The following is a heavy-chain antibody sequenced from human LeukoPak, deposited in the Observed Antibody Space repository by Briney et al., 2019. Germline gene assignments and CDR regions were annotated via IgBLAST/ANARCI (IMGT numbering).Heavy chain of an antibody. D-gene: IGHD5-12*01. CDR1: GFSVSSTH. CDR3: TRDRGGNSGYDPYDAFDM. Sequence: PGGSLRLSCAASGFSVSSTHMRWVRQAPWKGLEGGSLLYRGGSTYDEKAVKGRLSISRDNSKNPLYLQMNRLRVEDTAVYYCTRDRGGNSGYDPYDAFDMWGEGTMVTVSS. V-gene: IGHV3-66*01. CDR2: LYRGGST. J-gene: IGHJ3*02.